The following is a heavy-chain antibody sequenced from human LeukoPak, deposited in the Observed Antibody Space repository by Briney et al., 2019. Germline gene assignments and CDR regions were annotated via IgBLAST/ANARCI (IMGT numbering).Heavy chain of an antibody. V-gene: IGHV1-18*01. J-gene: IGHJ4*02. CDR2: ISAYNGNT. Sequence: ASVKVSCKASGYTFTSYGISWVRQAPGQGLEWMGWISAYNGNTNYAQKLQGRVTMTTDTSTSTAYVELRSLRSDDTAVYYCARSPAAMVGELNNWGQGTLVTVSS. D-gene: IGHD2-2*01. CDR1: GYTFTSYG. CDR3: ARSPAAMVGELNN.